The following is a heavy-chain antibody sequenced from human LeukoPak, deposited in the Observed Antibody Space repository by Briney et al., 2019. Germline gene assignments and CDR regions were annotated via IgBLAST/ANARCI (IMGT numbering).Heavy chain of an antibody. CDR2: ISYDGSNK. D-gene: IGHD6-19*01. CDR1: GFTFSSYA. J-gene: IGHJ4*02. V-gene: IGHV3-30-3*01. CDR3: ASPKEQWLEY. Sequence: PGGSLRLSCAASGFTFSSYAMHWVRQAPGKGLEWVAVISYDGSNKYYADSVKGRFTISRGNSKNTLYLQMNSLRAEDTAVYYCASPKEQWLEYWGQGTLVTVSS.